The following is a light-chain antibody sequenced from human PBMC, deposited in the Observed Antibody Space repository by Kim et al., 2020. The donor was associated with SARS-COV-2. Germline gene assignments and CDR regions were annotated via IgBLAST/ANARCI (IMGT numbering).Light chain of an antibody. CDR2: WAS. CDR1: QSVLYSSNNKNY. Sequence: DIVMTQSPDSLAVSLGERATINCKSSQSVLYSSNNKNYLAWYQQKVGQPPKLLIYWASTRESGVPDRFSGSGSGTDFTLTISSLQAEDVAVYYCQQYYSSPVTFGQGTKLEI. V-gene: IGKV4-1*01. CDR3: QQYYSSPVT. J-gene: IGKJ2*01.